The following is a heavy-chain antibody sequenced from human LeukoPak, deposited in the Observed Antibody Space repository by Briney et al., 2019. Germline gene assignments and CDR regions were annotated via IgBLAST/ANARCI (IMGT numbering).Heavy chain of an antibody. V-gene: IGHV1-3*01. J-gene: IGHJ6*02. D-gene: IGHD1-1*01. CDR1: GYTFTSYA. Sequence: ASVKVSCKASGYTFTSYAMHWVRQAPGQRLEWMGWINAGNGNTKYSQKFQGRVTITRDTSASTAYMELSSLRSEDTAVYYCATTTGPPTAYYYYGMDVWGQGTTVTVSS. CDR2: INAGNGNT. CDR3: ATTTGPPTAYYYYGMDV.